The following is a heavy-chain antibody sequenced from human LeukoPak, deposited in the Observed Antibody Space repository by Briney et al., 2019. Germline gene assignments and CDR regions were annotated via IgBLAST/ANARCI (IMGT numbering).Heavy chain of an antibody. CDR3: AKDEYFDWLFVY. CDR2: ISGSGGST. Sequence: GGPLRLSCAATGFTFSTYAMSWVRQAPGKGLEWVSAISGSGGSTYYADSVKGRFTISRDNSKNTLYLQMNSLRAEDTAVYYCAKDEYFDWLFVYWGQGTLVTVSS. V-gene: IGHV3-23*01. CDR1: GFTFSTYA. J-gene: IGHJ4*02. D-gene: IGHD3-9*01.